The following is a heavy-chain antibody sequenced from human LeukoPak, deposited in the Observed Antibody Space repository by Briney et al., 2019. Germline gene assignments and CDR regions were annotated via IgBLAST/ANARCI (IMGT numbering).Heavy chain of an antibody. CDR1: GFTFSAFW. J-gene: IGHJ4*02. CDR3: ARGLVHDTSGYYSDY. D-gene: IGHD3-22*01. CDR2: INSDGSST. Sequence: GGSLRLSCAASGFTFSAFWMHWVRHAPGKGLVWVSRINSDGSSTTYADSVKGRFTVSRDNAKNTLYLQMDSLRAEDSAVYYCARGLVHDTSGYYSDYWGQGILVTVSS. V-gene: IGHV3-74*01.